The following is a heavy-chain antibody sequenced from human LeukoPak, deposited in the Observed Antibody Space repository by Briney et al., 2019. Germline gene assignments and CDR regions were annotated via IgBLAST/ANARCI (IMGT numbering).Heavy chain of an antibody. J-gene: IGHJ3*02. CDR1: GFTFSDYY. Sequence: GGSLRLSCAASGFTFSDYYMSWIRQAPGKGLEWVSYISSSGSTIYYADSVKGRFTISRDNAKNSLYLQMNSLRAEDTAVYYCARDIYSSGYDAFDIWGQGTMVTVSS. D-gene: IGHD6-19*01. V-gene: IGHV3-11*01. CDR3: ARDIYSSGYDAFDI. CDR2: ISSSGSTI.